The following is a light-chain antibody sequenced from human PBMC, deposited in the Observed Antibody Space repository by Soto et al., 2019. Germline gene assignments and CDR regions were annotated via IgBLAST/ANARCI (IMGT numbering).Light chain of an antibody. J-gene: IGKJ4*01. CDR3: QQLNTYPLT. CDR1: QGISSY. V-gene: IGKV1-9*01. Sequence: IPLTQSPSSLSASVGDRVTITCRASQGISSYLAWYHQKPGKAPKLLIYAASTLQRGVPSRFSGSGSGTDFTLTISSLQPEDFATYYCQQLNTYPLTFGGGTNVDIK. CDR2: AAS.